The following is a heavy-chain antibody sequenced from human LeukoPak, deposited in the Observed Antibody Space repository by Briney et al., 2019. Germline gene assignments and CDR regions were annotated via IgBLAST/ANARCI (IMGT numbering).Heavy chain of an antibody. V-gene: IGHV4-39*01. D-gene: IGHD2-2*02. CDR2: IHYSGST. CDR3: ARTRPTDCSSTSCYTDY. CDR1: GGSISSSSYY. J-gene: IGHJ4*02. Sequence: SETLSLTCTVSGGSISSSSYYWGWIRQPPGKGLEWIGSIHYSGSTYYNPSLKSRVTISVDTSKNQFSLKPRSVTAADTAVYYCARTRPTDCSSTSCYTDYWGQGTLVTVSS.